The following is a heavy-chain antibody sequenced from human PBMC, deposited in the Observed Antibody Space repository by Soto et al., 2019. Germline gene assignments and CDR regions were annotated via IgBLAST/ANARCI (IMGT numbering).Heavy chain of an antibody. V-gene: IGHV4-31*03. J-gene: IGHJ4*02. CDR2: IYYSGST. CDR1: GGSISSGGYY. CDR3: ARVSRFLDQNGGYFDY. Sequence: QVQLQESGPGLVKPSHTLSLTCTVSGGSISSGGYYWSWIRQHPGKGLEWIGYIYYSGSTYYNPSLKSRVTTSVDTSKKRFSVKLSSVTAEDTAVYDCARVSRFLDQNGGYFDYWGQGTLVTVSS. D-gene: IGHD3-3*01.